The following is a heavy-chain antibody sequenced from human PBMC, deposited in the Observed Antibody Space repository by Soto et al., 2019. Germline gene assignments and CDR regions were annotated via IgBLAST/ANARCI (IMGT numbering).Heavy chain of an antibody. D-gene: IGHD4-17*01. V-gene: IGHV1-69*01. CDR2: VIPIFGTT. CDR3: ARCFIQDYGCNHDSFDM. J-gene: IGHJ3*02. Sequence: QVQLVQSGAEVKKPGSSVKVSCKASGGTFRNYAFSWVRQAPGQGLEWMGEVIPIFGTTPYAKKFQGRVTITANESTNTAYMELSSLRAEDTAVYYCARCFIQDYGCNHDSFDMCGQGTMVTVSS. CDR1: GGTFRNYA.